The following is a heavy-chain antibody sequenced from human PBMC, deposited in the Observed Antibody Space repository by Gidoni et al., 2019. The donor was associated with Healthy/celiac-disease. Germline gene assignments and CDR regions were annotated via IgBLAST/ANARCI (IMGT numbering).Heavy chain of an antibody. Sequence: EVQLVESGGGLVQPGRSLRLSCPASGSPFDDYAMHWVRQAPGKGLEWVSGISWNSGSIGYADSVKGRFTISRDNAKNSLYLQMNSLRAEDTALYYCAKGQRLVPYYFDYWGQGTLVTVSS. CDR1: GSPFDDYA. V-gene: IGHV3-9*01. CDR3: AKGQRLVPYYFDY. D-gene: IGHD6-13*01. CDR2: ISWNSGSI. J-gene: IGHJ4*02.